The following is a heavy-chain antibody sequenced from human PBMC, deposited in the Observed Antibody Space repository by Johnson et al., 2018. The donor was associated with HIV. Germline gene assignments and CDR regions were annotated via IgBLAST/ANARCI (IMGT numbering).Heavy chain of an antibody. J-gene: IGHJ3*02. Sequence: QVLLVESGGGVVQPGRSLRLSCAASGFTFSDYGMHWVRQAPGKGLEWVAVIWYDGSNKYYADSVKGRFTISRDNSKNTLYLQMNSLRAEDTAVYYCAKGGSLTQDAPFDIWGQGTMVTVSS. CDR2: IWYDGSNK. CDR1: GFTFSDYG. D-gene: IGHD1-14*01. CDR3: AKGGSLTQDAPFDI. V-gene: IGHV3-33*06.